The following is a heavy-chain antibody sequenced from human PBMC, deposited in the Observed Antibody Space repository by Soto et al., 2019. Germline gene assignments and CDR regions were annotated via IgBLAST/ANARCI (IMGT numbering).Heavy chain of an antibody. CDR1: GYTFTSYG. CDR2: ISAYNGNT. D-gene: IGHD2-2*01. Sequence: QVQLVQSGAEVKKPGASVKVSCKASGYTFTSYGISWVRQAPGQGLEWMGWISAYNGNTNYAQKLQGRVTMTTDTSTSTAYMELRSLRSDDTAVYYCARDGALEYCSSTSCSYYYGIDVWGQGTTVTVSS. CDR3: ARDGALEYCSSTSCSYYYGIDV. V-gene: IGHV1-18*01. J-gene: IGHJ6*02.